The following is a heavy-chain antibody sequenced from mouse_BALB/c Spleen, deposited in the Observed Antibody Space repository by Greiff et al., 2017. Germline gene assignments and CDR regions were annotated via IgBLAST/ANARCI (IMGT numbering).Heavy chain of an antibody. CDR2: IRLKSNNYAT. CDR3: TRGVITTVGSMDY. CDR1: GFTFSNYW. V-gene: IGHV6-6*02. J-gene: IGHJ4*01. Sequence: EVKLEESGGGLVQPGGSMKLSCVASGFTFSNYWMNWVRQSPEKGLEWVAEIRLKSNNYATHYAESVKGRFTISRDDSKSSVYLQMNNLRAEDTGIYYCTRGVITTVGSMDYWGQGTSVTVSS. D-gene: IGHD1-1*01.